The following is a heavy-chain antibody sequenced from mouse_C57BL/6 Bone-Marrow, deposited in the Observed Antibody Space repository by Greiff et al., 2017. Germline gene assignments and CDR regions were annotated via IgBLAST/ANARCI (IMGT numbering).Heavy chain of an antibody. Sequence: QVQLQQSGAELMKPGASVKLSCKATGYTFTGYWMHWVKQRPGQGLEWIGNINPSNGGTNYNEKFKSKSTLTVDKSSSTAYMQLSSLTSEDSEVYYCAREAGSSFLNYWGQGTTLTVAS. J-gene: IGHJ2*01. CDR2: INPSNGGT. V-gene: IGHV1-53*01. CDR1: GYTFTGYW. CDR3: AREAGSSFLNY. D-gene: IGHD1-1*01.